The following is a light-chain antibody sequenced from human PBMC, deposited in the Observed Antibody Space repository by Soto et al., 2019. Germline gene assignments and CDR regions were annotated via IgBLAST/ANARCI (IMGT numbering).Light chain of an antibody. J-gene: IGLJ1*01. CDR3: SSYTSSSTLHV. Sequence: QSALTQPASVSGSPGQSITISCTGTSKDVNGYNYVSWYQQHPGKAPKLMIYDVSNRPSGVSNRFSGSKSGNTASLTITGLQAEDEADYYCSSYTSSSTLHVFGTGTKVTVL. CDR1: SKDVNGYNY. V-gene: IGLV2-14*01. CDR2: DVS.